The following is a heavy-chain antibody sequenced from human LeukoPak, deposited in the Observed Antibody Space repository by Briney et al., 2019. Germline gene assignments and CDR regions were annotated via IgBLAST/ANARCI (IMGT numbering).Heavy chain of an antibody. D-gene: IGHD6-19*01. Sequence: PGGSLRLSCAASGFTFSSYAMSWVRQAPGKGLEWVSAISGSGGSTYYADSVKGRFTISRDNAKNSLYLQMNSLRAEDTAVYYCARDTIAVAGTFDYWGQGTLVTVSS. V-gene: IGHV3-23*01. J-gene: IGHJ4*02. CDR2: ISGSGGST. CDR1: GFTFSSYA. CDR3: ARDTIAVAGTFDY.